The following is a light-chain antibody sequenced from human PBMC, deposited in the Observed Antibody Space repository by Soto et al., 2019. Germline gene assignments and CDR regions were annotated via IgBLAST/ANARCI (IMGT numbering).Light chain of an antibody. CDR3: HQYNSYSPT. Sequence: DSQMTQSPSTLSSSVGDRVTITGRASQSVTSWLAWYQQKPGKAPKLLIYDASSLESGVPSRFSGRGSGTEFTLTISSLQPDDFATYYCHQYNSYSPTFGGGTKEDI. CDR2: DAS. V-gene: IGKV1-5*01. J-gene: IGKJ4*01. CDR1: QSVTSW.